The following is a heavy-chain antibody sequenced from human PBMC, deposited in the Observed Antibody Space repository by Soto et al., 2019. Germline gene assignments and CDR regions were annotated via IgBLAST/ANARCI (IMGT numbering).Heavy chain of an antibody. V-gene: IGHV3-15*01. CDR3: TTGTTMAKYYFDF. Sequence: EGQLVESGGGLVEPGETLRLSCAASGFTFKNAWMSWVRQAPGKGLEWVGRIKSWSDGGTTDYGAPVKGRFSISRDDAKNTLSLQMNSLRTEDTAVYYCTTGTTMAKYYFDFWGQGTLVTVSS. J-gene: IGHJ4*02. CDR2: IKSWSDGGTT. D-gene: IGHD3-10*01. CDR1: GFTFKNAW.